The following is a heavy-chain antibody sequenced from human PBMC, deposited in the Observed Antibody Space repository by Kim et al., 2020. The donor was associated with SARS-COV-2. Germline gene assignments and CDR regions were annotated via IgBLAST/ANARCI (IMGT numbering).Heavy chain of an antibody. Sequence: PAKGRITISRDDSKNTVDLQMNSLKTEDTAVYYCTTARGAYCGGDCYEGYWGQGTLVTVSS. V-gene: IGHV3-15*01. D-gene: IGHD2-21*02. CDR3: TTARGAYCGGDCYEGY. J-gene: IGHJ4*02.